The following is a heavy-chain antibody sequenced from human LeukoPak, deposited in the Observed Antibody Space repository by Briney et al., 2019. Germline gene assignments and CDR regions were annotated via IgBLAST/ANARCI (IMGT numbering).Heavy chain of an antibody. Sequence: ASVKVSCKASGYTFTGYYMHWVRQAPGQRLEWMGWINPNSGGTNYAQKFQGRVTMTRDTSISTAYMELSRLRSDDTAVYYCARSGRYSYGHGSYYGMDVWGQGTTVTVSS. CDR3: ARSGRYSYGHGSYYGMDV. D-gene: IGHD5-18*01. V-gene: IGHV1-2*02. CDR1: GYTFTGYY. CDR2: INPNSGGT. J-gene: IGHJ6*02.